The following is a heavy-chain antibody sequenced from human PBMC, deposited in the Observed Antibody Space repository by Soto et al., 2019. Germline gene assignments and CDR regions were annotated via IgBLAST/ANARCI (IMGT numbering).Heavy chain of an antibody. CDR1: GYTFTGYY. D-gene: IGHD3-10*01. Sequence: GASVKVSCKASGYTFTGYYMHWVRQAPGQGLEGMGWINPNSGGTNYAQKFQGRVTMTRDTSISTAYMELSRLRSDDTAVYYCARALLWFGEFNWFDPWGQGTLVTVSS. J-gene: IGHJ5*02. CDR2: INPNSGGT. CDR3: ARALLWFGEFNWFDP. V-gene: IGHV1-2*02.